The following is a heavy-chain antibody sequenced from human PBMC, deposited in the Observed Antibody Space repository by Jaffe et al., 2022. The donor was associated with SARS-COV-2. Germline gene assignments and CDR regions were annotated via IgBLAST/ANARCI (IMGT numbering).Heavy chain of an antibody. D-gene: IGHD3-10*01. CDR2: IYYSGST. Sequence: QLQLQESGPGLVKPSETLSLTCTVSGGSISSSSYYWGWIRQPPGKGLEWIGSIYYSGSTYYNPSLKSRVTISVDTSKNQFSLKLSSVTAADTAVYYCARRRGGWYYGSTPREIDYWGQGTLVTVSS. CDR3: ARRRGGWYYGSTPREIDY. J-gene: IGHJ4*02. V-gene: IGHV4-39*01. CDR1: GGSISSSSYY.